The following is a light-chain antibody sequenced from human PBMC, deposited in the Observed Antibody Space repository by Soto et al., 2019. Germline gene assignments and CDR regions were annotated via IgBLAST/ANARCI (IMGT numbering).Light chain of an antibody. Sequence: QSALTQPPSVSGSPGQSVTLSCTGTSSDVGTYNRVSWYQQPPGTAPKLMIYEVSNRPSGVPDRFSGSKSGNTASLTISGLQAEDEADYYCSSYTSSSTVVFGGGTQLTVL. V-gene: IGLV2-18*02. CDR2: EVS. J-gene: IGLJ2*01. CDR1: SSDVGTYNR. CDR3: SSYTSSSTVV.